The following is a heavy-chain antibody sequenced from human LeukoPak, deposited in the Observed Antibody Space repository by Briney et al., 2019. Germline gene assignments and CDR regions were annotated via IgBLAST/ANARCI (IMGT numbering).Heavy chain of an antibody. V-gene: IGHV4-39*01. Sequence: PSETLSLTCTVSGGSISSNSYYWGWIRQPPGKGLEWIGSVHYSGSTYYNPSLKSRVTISVDTSKNQFSLKLSSVTAADTAVYYCARPAPYSSSWDRSARPYYYYYMDVWGKGTTVTVSS. CDR1: GGSISSNSYY. J-gene: IGHJ6*03. CDR3: ARPAPYSSSWDRSARPYYYYYMDV. D-gene: IGHD6-13*01. CDR2: VHYSGST.